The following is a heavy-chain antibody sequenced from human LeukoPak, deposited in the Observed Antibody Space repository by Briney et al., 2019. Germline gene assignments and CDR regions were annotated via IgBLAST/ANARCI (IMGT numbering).Heavy chain of an antibody. D-gene: IGHD3-9*01. CDR3: ARANDNYYYYYMDV. J-gene: IGHJ6*03. CDR2: ISSSSSYI. Sequence: GGSLRLSCAASGFTFSSYSMSWVRQAPGKGLEWVSSISSSSSYIYYADSVKGRFTISRDNAKNSLYVQMNSLRAEDTAVYYCARANDNYYYYYMDVWGKGTTVTTSS. V-gene: IGHV3-21*01. CDR1: GFTFSSYS.